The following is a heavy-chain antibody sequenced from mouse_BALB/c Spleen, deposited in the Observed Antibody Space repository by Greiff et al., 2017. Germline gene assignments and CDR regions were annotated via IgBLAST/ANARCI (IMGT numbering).Heavy chain of an antibody. J-gene: IGHJ4*01. Sequence: VQLQQSGAELVKPGASVKLSCTASGFNIKDTYMHWVKQRPEQGLEWIGRIDPANGNTKYDPKFQGKATITADTSSNTAYLQLSSLTSEDTAVYYCARSKYGNYVGAMDYWGQGTSVTVSS. D-gene: IGHD2-10*02. CDR1: GFNIKDTY. CDR2: IDPANGNT. CDR3: ARSKYGNYVGAMDY. V-gene: IGHV14-3*02.